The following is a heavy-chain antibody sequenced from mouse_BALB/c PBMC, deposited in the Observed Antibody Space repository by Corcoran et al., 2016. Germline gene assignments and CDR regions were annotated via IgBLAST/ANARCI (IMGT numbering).Heavy chain of an antibody. Sequence: QVTLKESGPGILQPSQTLSLTCSFSGFSLSTSGMGVGWIRQPSGKGLEWLAHIWWDDVKRYNPALKSRLTISKDTSSSQVFLKIASVDTANTATYYWSRIVGTTVVARDFDYWGQGTTLTVSS. CDR2: IWWDDVK. D-gene: IGHD1-1*01. V-gene: IGHV8-8*01. J-gene: IGHJ2*01. CDR3: SRIVGTTVVARDFDY. CDR1: GFSLSTSGMG.